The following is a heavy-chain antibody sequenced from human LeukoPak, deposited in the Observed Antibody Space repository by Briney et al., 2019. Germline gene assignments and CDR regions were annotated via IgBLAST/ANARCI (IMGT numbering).Heavy chain of an antibody. Sequence: GGSLRLACAASGFTFSSYSMNWVRQAPGKGLEWVSIIYSGGTTYYADSVKGRFTISRDDSKNTLYLQMNSLRAEDTAVYYCASSRGAFDIWGQGTMVTVSS. CDR1: GFTFSSYS. D-gene: IGHD3-10*01. CDR3: ASSRGAFDI. J-gene: IGHJ3*02. CDR2: IYSGGTT. V-gene: IGHV3-53*01.